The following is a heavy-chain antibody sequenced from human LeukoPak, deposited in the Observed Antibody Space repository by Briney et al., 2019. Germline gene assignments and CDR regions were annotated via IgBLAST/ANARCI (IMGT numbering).Heavy chain of an antibody. J-gene: IGHJ4*02. CDR3: ARDFGLAATEAGY. V-gene: IGHV1-18*01. CDR2: ISVYSDVS. Sequence: ASVKVSCKASGYIFANYGITWVRQAHGRGLEWMGWISVYSDVSNYAQNFQGRLTMTTDTSTTTAYMELRSLRSDDTAVYFCARDFGLAATEAGYWGQGTLVTVSS. CDR1: GYIFANYG. D-gene: IGHD6-13*01.